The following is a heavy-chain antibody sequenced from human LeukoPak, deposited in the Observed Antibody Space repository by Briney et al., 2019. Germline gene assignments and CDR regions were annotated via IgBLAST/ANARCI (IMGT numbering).Heavy chain of an antibody. CDR3: ARDNSYGAFDI. J-gene: IGHJ3*02. CDR1: GFTFSSYS. CDR2: INSDGNSS. Sequence: TGGSLRLSCAASGFTFSSYSMNWVRQAPGKGLVWVSRINSDGNSSTYADSVKGRFTISRDNAKNTLYLQMNSLRAEDSAMYYCARDNSYGAFDIWGQGTMVTVSS. D-gene: IGHD5-18*01. V-gene: IGHV3-74*01.